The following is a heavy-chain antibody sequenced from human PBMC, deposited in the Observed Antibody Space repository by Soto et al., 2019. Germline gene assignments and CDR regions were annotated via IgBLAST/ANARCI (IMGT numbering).Heavy chain of an antibody. CDR2: IWYDGSNK. CDR3: ARASGGITMIVGLDY. D-gene: IGHD3-22*01. Sequence: QVQLVESGGGVVQPGRSLRLSCAASGFTFSSYGMHWVRQAPGKGLEWVAVIWYDGSNKYYADSVKGRFTISRDNSKNTLYLQMNSLRAEDTAVYYCARASGGITMIVGLDYWGQGTLVTVSS. CDR1: GFTFSSYG. J-gene: IGHJ4*02. V-gene: IGHV3-33*01.